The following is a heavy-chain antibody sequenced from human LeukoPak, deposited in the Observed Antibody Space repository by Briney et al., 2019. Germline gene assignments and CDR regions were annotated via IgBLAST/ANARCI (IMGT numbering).Heavy chain of an antibody. Sequence: GGSLRLSCAASGFTFNNYGMHWVRQAPGKGLEWVAFIRYNGNNQYYADSVKGRFTISRDNSNNTLYLQMNSLKGDDTAVYYCAKDSAFYYIDVWGKGTTVIISS. V-gene: IGHV3-30*02. J-gene: IGHJ6*03. CDR1: GFTFNNYG. D-gene: IGHD3-10*01. CDR3: AKDSAFYYIDV. CDR2: IRYNGNNQ.